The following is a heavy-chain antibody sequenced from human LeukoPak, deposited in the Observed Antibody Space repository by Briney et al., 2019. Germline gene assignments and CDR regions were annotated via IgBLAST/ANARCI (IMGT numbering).Heavy chain of an antibody. CDR2: ISSDGSNE. J-gene: IGHJ4*02. CDR3: ATDRASKGEQWLGYLSF. CDR1: GFTFSIYG. Sequence: GGSLRLSCAASGFTFSIYGMHWVRQAPGKGLEWVTVISSDGSNEYYADSVKGRFTISRDNSKNTLYLQMNSLRTEDTAVYYCATDRASKGEQWLGYLSFWGQGTLVTVSS. V-gene: IGHV3-30*03. D-gene: IGHD6-19*01.